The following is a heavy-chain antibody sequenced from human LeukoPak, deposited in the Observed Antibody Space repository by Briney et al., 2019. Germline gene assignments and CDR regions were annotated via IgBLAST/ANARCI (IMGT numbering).Heavy chain of an antibody. CDR2: ISSNGGST. CDR1: GFTFRSYA. V-gene: IGHV3-64*01. J-gene: IGHJ3*02. D-gene: IGHD5-18*01. CDR3: ARDQKASDTDVDTAMVDDAFDI. Sequence: PGGSLRLSXAASGFTFRSYAMHWVRQAPGKGLEYVSAISSNGGSTYYANSVKGRFTISRDNSKNTLYLQMGSLRAEDMAVYYCARDQKASDTDVDTAMVDDAFDIWGQGTMVTVSS.